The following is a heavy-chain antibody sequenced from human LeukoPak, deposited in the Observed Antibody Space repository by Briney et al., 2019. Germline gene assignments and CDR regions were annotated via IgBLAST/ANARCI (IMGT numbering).Heavy chain of an antibody. CDR1: GFSFGSNW. CDR2: IKQDGSEK. J-gene: IGHJ4*02. V-gene: IGHV3-7*03. Sequence: GGSLRLSCVASGFSFGSNWMSWVRQAPGKGLEWVANIKQDGSEKNYVDSVKGRFTISRDNAKNSLYLQMNSLRAEDTAVYYCARLRYSDYWGQGTLVTVSS. D-gene: IGHD2-21*01. CDR3: ARLRYSDY.